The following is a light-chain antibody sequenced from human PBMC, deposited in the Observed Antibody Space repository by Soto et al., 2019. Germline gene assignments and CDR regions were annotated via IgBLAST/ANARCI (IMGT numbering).Light chain of an antibody. V-gene: IGKV3-15*01. J-gene: IGKJ4*01. CDR3: QQYNHWPPMLS. CDR2: DTS. Sequence: EILLTQSPVTLTVPPGARATLSCRASQSLTSNLAWYQQRPGQAPRLLIYDTSTRATDVPARFSGSGSGTEFTLTIASLQSEDFAVYYCQQYNHWPPMLSLGGGTRVEL. CDR1: QSLTSN.